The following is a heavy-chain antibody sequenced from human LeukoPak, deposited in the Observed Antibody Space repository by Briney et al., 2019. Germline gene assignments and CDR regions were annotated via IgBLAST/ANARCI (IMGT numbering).Heavy chain of an antibody. CDR3: AKRGRTGTKEALDY. J-gene: IGHJ4*02. V-gene: IGHV3-23*01. CDR2: VSGSGGST. CDR1: GFTFSTYA. D-gene: IGHD4-11*01. Sequence: GGSLRLSCAASGFTFSTYAMSWVRQAPGEGLEWVSAVSGSGGSTYYVDSVEGRFTISRDNSKNTLYLQMSSLRGDDTTVYFCAKRGRTGTKEALDYWGQGTLVTVSS.